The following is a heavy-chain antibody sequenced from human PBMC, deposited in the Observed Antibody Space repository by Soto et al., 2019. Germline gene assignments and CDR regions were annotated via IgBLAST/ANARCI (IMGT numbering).Heavy chain of an antibody. CDR3: ARDHRYDSCDYYYGMDY. CDR1: AGSISSGGYY. D-gene: IGHD3-22*01. J-gene: IGHJ4*02. Sequence: QLQLQESGPGLVKPAQTLSLTCTVSAGSISSGGYYWSWIRQHPGKGLEWIGYIYYRGSTYYNPSPKSRVTIAVDKSKNQFSLKMSSVTAEDTAVYYCARDHRYDSCDYYYGMDYWGQGTLVTVSS. CDR2: IYYRGST. V-gene: IGHV4-31*03.